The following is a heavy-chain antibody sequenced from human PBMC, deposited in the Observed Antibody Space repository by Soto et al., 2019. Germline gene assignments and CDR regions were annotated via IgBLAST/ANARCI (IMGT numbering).Heavy chain of an antibody. CDR2: ISSSSSTI. CDR3: ARDFSSSWYGDAFDI. CDR1: GFTFSSYS. Sequence: PGGSLRLSCAASGFTFSSYSMNWVRQAPGKGLEWVSYISSSSSTIYYADSVKGRFTISRDNAKNSLYLQMNSLRAEDTAVYYCARDFSSSWYGDAFDIWSQGTMVTVSS. D-gene: IGHD6-13*01. V-gene: IGHV3-48*01. J-gene: IGHJ3*02.